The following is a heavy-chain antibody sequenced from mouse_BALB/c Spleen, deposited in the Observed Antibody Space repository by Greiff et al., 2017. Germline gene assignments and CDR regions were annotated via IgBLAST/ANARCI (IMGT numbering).Heavy chain of an antibody. D-gene: IGHD1-1*01. Sequence: EVQLVESGGGLVKPGGSLKLSCAASGFTFSSYAMSWVRQTPEKRLEWVATISSGGSYTYYPDSVKGRFTISRDNAKNTLYLQMSSLRSEDTAMYYCARRLITTVVAPFDYWGQGTTLTVSS. V-gene: IGHV5-9-3*01. CDR3: ARRLITTVVAPFDY. CDR1: GFTFSSYA. CDR2: ISSGGSYT. J-gene: IGHJ2*01.